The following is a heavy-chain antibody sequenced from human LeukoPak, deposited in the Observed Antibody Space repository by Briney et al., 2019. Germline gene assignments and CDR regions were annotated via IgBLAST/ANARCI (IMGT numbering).Heavy chain of an antibody. J-gene: IGHJ1*01. CDR3: TTGSSTYYDYVWGSYRFEYFQH. Sequence: GGSLRLSCAASGFTFSSYWMHWVRQAPGKGLVWVSRINSDGSSTSYADSVKGRFTISRDNAKNTLYLQMNSLKTEDTAVYYCTTGSSTYYDYVWGSYRFEYFQHWGQGTLVTVSS. V-gene: IGHV3-74*01. CDR1: GFTFSSYW. D-gene: IGHD3-16*02. CDR2: INSDGSST.